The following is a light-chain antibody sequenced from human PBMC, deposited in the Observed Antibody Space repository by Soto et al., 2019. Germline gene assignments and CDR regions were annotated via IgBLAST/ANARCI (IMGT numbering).Light chain of an antibody. V-gene: IGKV3-20*01. CDR3: QQYNDWPLT. J-gene: IGKJ4*01. Sequence: EIVLTQSPGTLPLSPGERATLSCRASQSINNNYLAWYQQKPGRAPRVLVHGASSRATGIPDRFSGSGSGTDFTLIISGLESEDFAVYYCQQYNDWPLTFGGGTKV. CDR1: QSINNNY. CDR2: GAS.